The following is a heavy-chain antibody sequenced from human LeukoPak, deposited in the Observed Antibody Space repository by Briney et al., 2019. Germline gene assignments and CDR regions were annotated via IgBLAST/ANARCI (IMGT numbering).Heavy chain of an antibody. CDR2: IIPIFGTA. D-gene: IGHD3-22*01. J-gene: IGHJ4*02. CDR1: GGTFSSYA. V-gene: IGHV1-69*05. Sequence: SVNVSFTASGGTFSSYAISWVRQAPGQGLEWMGGIIPIFGTANYAQKFQGRVTMTRDTSTSTVYMELSSLRSEDTAVYYCARDRLPHYYDSSGYSLDYWGQGTLVTVSS. CDR3: ARDRLPHYYDSSGYSLDY.